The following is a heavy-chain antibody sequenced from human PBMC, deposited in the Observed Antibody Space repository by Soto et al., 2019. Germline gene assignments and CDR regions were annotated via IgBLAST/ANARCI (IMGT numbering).Heavy chain of an antibody. CDR3: TRDGRYSGYPPTDF. D-gene: IGHD5-12*01. CDR1: GFTFSDYT. V-gene: IGHV3-49*03. Sequence: GGSLRLSCTASGFTFSDYTMSWFRQAPGKGLEWVGFIRSKAYGGTTEHAASVKGRFTISRDDSKSIAYLQMNSLKAEDTAVYHCTRDGRYSGYPPTDFWGQGTLVTVSS. CDR2: IRSKAYGGTT. J-gene: IGHJ4*02.